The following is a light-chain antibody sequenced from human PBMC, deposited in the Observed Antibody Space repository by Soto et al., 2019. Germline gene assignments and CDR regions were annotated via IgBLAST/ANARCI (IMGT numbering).Light chain of an antibody. J-gene: IGKJ1*01. CDR1: QSISSW. Sequence: DIQMTQSPSTLSASVGDIVAITCRASQSISSWLAWYQQKPGKAPKLLIYDASSLESGVPSRFSGRGSGTEFTLTISSLQPDDFATYYCQQYNSYWTFGQGTKVDI. CDR3: QQYNSYWT. CDR2: DAS. V-gene: IGKV1-5*01.